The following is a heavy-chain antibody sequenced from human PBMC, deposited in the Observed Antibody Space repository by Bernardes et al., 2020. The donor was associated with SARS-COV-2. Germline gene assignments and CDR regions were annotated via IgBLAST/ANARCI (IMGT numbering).Heavy chain of an antibody. CDR2: IYYSGST. CDR1: GGSISSYY. V-gene: IGHV4-59*01. Sequence: SETLSLTCTVSGGSISSYYWSWIRQPPGKGLEWIGYIYYSGSTNYNPSLKSRVTISVDTSKNQFSLKLSSVTAADTAVYYCARAYGRGSGYSYGMDVWGQGTTVTVSS. D-gene: IGHD2-15*01. CDR3: ARAYGRGSGYSYGMDV. J-gene: IGHJ6*02.